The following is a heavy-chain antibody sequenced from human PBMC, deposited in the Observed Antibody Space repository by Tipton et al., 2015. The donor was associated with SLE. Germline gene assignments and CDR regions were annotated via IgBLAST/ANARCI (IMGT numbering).Heavy chain of an antibody. CDR1: GFTFSSYS. V-gene: IGHV3-21*01. J-gene: IGHJ4*02. D-gene: IGHD2/OR15-2a*01. CDR3: ASEGNTFDF. CDR2: ISSSSSYI. Sequence: GSLRLSCAASGFTFSSYSMNWVRQAPGKGLEWVSSISSSSSYINYADSVKGRFTISRDNAKNSLYLQMNSLRAEDTAVYYCASEGNTFDFWGQGTLVTVSS.